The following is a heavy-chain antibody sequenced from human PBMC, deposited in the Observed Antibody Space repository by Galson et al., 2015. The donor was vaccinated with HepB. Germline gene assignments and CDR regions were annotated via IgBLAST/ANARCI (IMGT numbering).Heavy chain of an antibody. J-gene: IGHJ4*02. CDR1: GYTLTELS. CDR3: ATDLRFLEWSPRSY. CDR2: FDPEDGET. V-gene: IGHV1-24*01. D-gene: IGHD3-3*01. Sequence: SVKVSCKVSGYTLTELSMHWVRQAPGKGLEWMGGFDPEDGETIYAQKFQGRVTMTEDTSTDTAYMELSSLRSEDTAVYYCATDLRFLEWSPRSYWGQGTLVTVSS.